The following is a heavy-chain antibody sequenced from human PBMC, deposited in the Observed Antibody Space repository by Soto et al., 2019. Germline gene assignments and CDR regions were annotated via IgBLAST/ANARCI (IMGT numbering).Heavy chain of an antibody. CDR1: GFTFSSYA. V-gene: IGHV3-23*01. D-gene: IGHD1-7*01. Sequence: GGSLRLSCAASGFTFSSYAMSWVRQAPGKGLEWVSAISGSGGSTYYADSVTGRFTISRDNSKNTLYLQMNSLRAEDTAVYYCAKDPSETTRFDYWGQGTLVTVSS. J-gene: IGHJ4*02. CDR3: AKDPSETTRFDY. CDR2: ISGSGGST.